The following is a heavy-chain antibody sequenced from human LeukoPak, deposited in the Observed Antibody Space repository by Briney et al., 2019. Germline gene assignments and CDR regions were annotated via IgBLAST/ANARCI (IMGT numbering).Heavy chain of an antibody. V-gene: IGHV1-69*04. J-gene: IGHJ3*02. CDR1: GGTFSSYA. CDR2: IIPILGIA. CDR3: ASEGAVYFDTPGDAFDI. Sequence: GASVKVSCKASGGTFSSYAISWVRQAPGQGLEWMGRIIPILGIANYAQKFQGRVTITADKSTSTTYMELSSLRSEDTAVYYCASEGAVYFDTPGDAFDIWGQGTMVTVSS. D-gene: IGHD3-22*01.